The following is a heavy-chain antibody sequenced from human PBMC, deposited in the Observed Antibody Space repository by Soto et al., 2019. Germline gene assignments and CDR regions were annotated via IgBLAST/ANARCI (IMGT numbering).Heavy chain of an antibody. Sequence: QVQLVESGGGVVQPGRSLRLSCVASGFTFSRYGIHWVRQAPGKGLEWVAVIWYDGSNKYYADSVKGRFTISRDNSKNTLYLQMNSRRAEDTAVYYCAREGGNYWYFDLWGRGTLVTVAS. CDR3: AREGGNYWYFDL. V-gene: IGHV3-33*01. CDR1: GFTFSRYG. D-gene: IGHD3-16*01. CDR2: IWYDGSNK. J-gene: IGHJ2*01.